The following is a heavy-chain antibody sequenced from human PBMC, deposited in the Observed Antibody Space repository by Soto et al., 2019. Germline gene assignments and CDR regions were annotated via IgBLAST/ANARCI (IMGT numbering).Heavy chain of an antibody. J-gene: IGHJ3*02. V-gene: IGHV3-21*01. D-gene: IGHD2-21*02. CDR2: ISSSSSYI. Sequence: GGSVRLSSAASGFTFSSYSMNWVRQAPGKGLEWVSSISSSSSYIYYADSVKGRFTISRDNAKNSLYLQMNSLRAEDTAVYYCARDCGGDCYQAFDIWGQGTMVTVSS. CDR1: GFTFSSYS. CDR3: ARDCGGDCYQAFDI.